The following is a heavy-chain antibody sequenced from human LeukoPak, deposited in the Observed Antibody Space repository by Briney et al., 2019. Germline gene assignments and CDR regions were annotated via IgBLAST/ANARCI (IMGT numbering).Heavy chain of an antibody. D-gene: IGHD4-23*01. CDR2: INPNSGDT. CDR1: GYIFTGQY. J-gene: IGHJ4*02. CDR3: ARGGGTSGCDY. Sequence: ASAKVSCKASGYIFTGQYLHWVRQAPGQGLEWMGWINPNSGDTNYAQKFQGRVTMTTDTSISTAYMELSRLRSDDTAVYYCARGGGTSGCDYWGQGTLVTVSS. V-gene: IGHV1-2*02.